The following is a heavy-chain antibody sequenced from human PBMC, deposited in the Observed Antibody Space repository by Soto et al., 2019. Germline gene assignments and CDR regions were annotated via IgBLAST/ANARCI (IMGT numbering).Heavy chain of an antibody. Sequence: GGSLRLSCAASGFTFSSYSMSWVRQAPGKGLEWVSYISSSSSTIYYADSVKGRFTISRDNAKNSLYLQMNSLRAEDTAVYYCARDVDDYGDYYYYYMDVWGKGTTVTVSS. CDR1: GFTFSSYS. CDR2: ISSSSSTI. J-gene: IGHJ6*03. CDR3: ARDVDDYGDYYYYYMDV. D-gene: IGHD4-17*01. V-gene: IGHV3-48*01.